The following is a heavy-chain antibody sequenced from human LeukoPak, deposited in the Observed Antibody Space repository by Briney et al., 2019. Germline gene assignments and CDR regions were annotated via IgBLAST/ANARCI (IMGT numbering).Heavy chain of an antibody. D-gene: IGHD4-17*01. CDR2: ISAYNGNT. J-gene: IGHJ4*02. V-gene: IGHV1-18*04. CDR1: GYTFTGYY. Sequence: GASVKVSCKASGYTFTGYYMHWVRQAPGQGLEWMGWISAYNGNTNYAQKLQGRVTMTTDTSTSTAYMELRSPRSDDTAVYYCANLYGDYVGWGQGTLVTVSS. CDR3: ANLYGDYVG.